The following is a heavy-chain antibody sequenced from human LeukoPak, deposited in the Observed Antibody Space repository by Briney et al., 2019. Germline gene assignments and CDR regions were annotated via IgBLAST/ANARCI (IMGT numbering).Heavy chain of an antibody. V-gene: IGHV1-8*03. D-gene: IGHD1-26*01. J-gene: IGHJ6*03. CDR2: MNPNSGNT. CDR3: ARGGGSQYYYYYYYMDV. Sequence: GASVKVSCKASGYTFTSYDINWVRQATGQGLEWMGWMNPNSGNTGYAQKFQGRVTITRNTSISTAYMELSSLRSEDTAVYYCARGGGSQYYYYYYYMDVWGKGTTVTVSS. CDR1: GYTFTSYD.